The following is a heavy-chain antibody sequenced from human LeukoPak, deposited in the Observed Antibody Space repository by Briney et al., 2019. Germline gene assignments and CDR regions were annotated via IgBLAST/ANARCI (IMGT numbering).Heavy chain of an antibody. CDR1: GDSVSSNSAA. D-gene: IGHD2-2*01. CDR3: ARRLTQYDCFDP. CDR2: TYYRSTWYN. V-gene: IGHV6-1*01. J-gene: IGHJ5*02. Sequence: SQTLSLTCAISGDSVSSNSAAWNWIRQSPSRGLEWLGRTYYRSTWYNDYAVSVRGRITVNPDTSKNQFSLYLNSVTPEDTAVYYCARRLTQYDCFDPWGQGILVTVSS.